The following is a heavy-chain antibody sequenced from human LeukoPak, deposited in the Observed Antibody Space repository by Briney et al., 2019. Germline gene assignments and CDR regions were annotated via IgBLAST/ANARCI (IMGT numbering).Heavy chain of an antibody. CDR1: GFTVSSNY. J-gene: IGHJ4*02. D-gene: IGHD3-10*01. CDR2: IYSGGST. CDR3: ARVYPDYYGSGSPWYFDY. Sequence: PGGSLRLSCAASGFTVSSNYMSWVRQAPGKGLEWVSVIYSGGSTYYADSVKGRFTISRDNSKNTLYLQMNSLRAEDTAVYYCARVYPDYYGSGSPWYFDYWGQGTLVTASS. V-gene: IGHV3-53*01.